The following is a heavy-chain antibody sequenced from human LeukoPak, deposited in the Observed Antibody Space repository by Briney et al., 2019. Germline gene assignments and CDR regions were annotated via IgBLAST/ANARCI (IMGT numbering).Heavy chain of an antibody. V-gene: IGHV5-51*01. J-gene: IGHJ4*02. CDR2: IYPGDSDT. D-gene: IGHD3-22*01. CDR1: GYSFTDYW. CDR3: ARSGHLGYYYDSKI. Sequence: GESLKISCKASGYSFTDYWIAWVRQMPGKGLEWMGIIYPGDSDTRYSLSFEGQVTISVDKSISTAYLQWSSLKASDTAMYYCARSGHLGYYYDSKIWGQGTLVTVSS.